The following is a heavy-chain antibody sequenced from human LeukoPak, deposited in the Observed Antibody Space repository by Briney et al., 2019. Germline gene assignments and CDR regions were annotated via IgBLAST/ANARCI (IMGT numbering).Heavy chain of an antibody. CDR1: GFTLNIFW. CDR2: ITSDGSST. J-gene: IGHJ4*02. Sequence: QPGGSLRLSCAASGFTLNIFWTHWVPPAPGKGLVWVLSITSDGSSTSYADSVKGRFTISRDNAKSTLYLQMSSLRAEDTAVYYCARDPSDSTFDYWGQGTLVTVSS. CDR3: ARDPSDSTFDY. D-gene: IGHD2-21*02. V-gene: IGHV3-74*01.